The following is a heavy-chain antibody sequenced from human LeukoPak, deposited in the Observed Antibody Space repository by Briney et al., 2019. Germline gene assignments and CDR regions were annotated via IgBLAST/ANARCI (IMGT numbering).Heavy chain of an antibody. J-gene: IGHJ6*03. CDR3: AKVVATTPDYYMDV. D-gene: IGHD5-12*01. CDR2: ISGSGGST. CDR1: GFTFSSYG. V-gene: IGHV3-23*01. Sequence: PGGSLRLSCAASGFTFSSYGMHWVRQAPGKGLEWVSAISGSGGSTYYADSVKGRFTISRDNSKNTLYLQMNSLRAEDTAVYYCAKVVATTPDYYMDVWGKGTTVTVSS.